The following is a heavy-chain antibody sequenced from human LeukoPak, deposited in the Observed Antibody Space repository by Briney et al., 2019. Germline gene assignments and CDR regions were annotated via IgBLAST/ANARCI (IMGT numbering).Heavy chain of an antibody. CDR2: IIPIFGTA. CDR1: GGTFSSYA. V-gene: IGHV1-69*13. J-gene: IGHJ1*01. D-gene: IGHD4-17*01. Sequence: ASVKVSCKASGGTFSSYAISWVRQAPGQGLEWMGGIIPIFGTANYAQKFQGRVTITADESTSTAYMELSSLRSEDTAVYYCARAAVMTTMTTSFEHWGQGTLVTVSS. CDR3: ARAAVMTTMTTSFEH.